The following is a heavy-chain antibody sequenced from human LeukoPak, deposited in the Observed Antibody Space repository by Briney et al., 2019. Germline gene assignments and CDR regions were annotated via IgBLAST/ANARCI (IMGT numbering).Heavy chain of an antibody. J-gene: IGHJ4*02. CDR1: GGSFSGYY. Sequence: KASETLSLTCAVYGGSFSGYYWSWIRQGPGKGLEWIGEINHSGSTNYNPSLKSRDTISVDTSKDQFSLKLSSVTAADTAVYYCAARPAAAGTFDYWGQGTLVTVSS. CDR3: AARPAAAGTFDY. V-gene: IGHV4-34*01. D-gene: IGHD6-13*01. CDR2: INHSGST.